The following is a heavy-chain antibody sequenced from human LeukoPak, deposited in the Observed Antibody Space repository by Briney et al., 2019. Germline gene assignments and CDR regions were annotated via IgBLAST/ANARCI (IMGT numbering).Heavy chain of an antibody. CDR2: INHSGST. CDR3: AREDIVVVPAAIRNKNWFDP. Sequence: PSETLSLTCAVYGGSFSGYYLSWIRQPPGKGLEWIGEINHSGSTNSDPSPKSRVTISVDTSKNQFSLKLSSVTAADTAVYYCAREDIVVVPAAIRNKNWFDPWGQGTLVTVSA. V-gene: IGHV4-34*01. CDR1: GGSFSGYY. J-gene: IGHJ5*02. D-gene: IGHD2-2*02.